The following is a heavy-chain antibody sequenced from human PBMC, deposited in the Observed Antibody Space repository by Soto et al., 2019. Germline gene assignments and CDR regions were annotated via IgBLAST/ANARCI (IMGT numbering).Heavy chain of an antibody. D-gene: IGHD1-1*01. CDR1: GGSFSGYF. CDR3: ARSEEGTH. Sequence: ETLSLTCAVYGGSFSGYFWSWIRQPPGKGLEWIGEINHSGSTNYNPSLKSRVTISVDTSKNQFSLKLSSVTAADTAVYYCARSEEGTHWGQGTLVTVSS. V-gene: IGHV4-34*01. CDR2: INHSGST. J-gene: IGHJ4*02.